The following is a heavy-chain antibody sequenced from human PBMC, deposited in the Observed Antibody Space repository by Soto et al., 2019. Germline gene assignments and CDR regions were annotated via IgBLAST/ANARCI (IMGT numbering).Heavy chain of an antibody. CDR1: GFTFSSYW. J-gene: IGHJ4*02. CDR2: IKQDGSEK. CDR3: ARDPGSFFYGSGSYYDY. Sequence: EVQLVESGGGLVQPGGSLRLSCAASGFTFSSYWMSWVRQAPGEGLEWVANIKQDGSEKYYVDSVKGRFTISRDNAKNSLYLQMNSLRAEDTAVYYCARDPGSFFYGSGSYYDYWGQGTLVTVSS. D-gene: IGHD3-10*01. V-gene: IGHV3-7*01.